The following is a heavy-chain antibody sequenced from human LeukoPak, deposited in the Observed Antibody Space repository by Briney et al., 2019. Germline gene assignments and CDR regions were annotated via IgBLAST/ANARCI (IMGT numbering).Heavy chain of an antibody. J-gene: IGHJ4*02. V-gene: IGHV3-21*04. D-gene: IGHD1-26*01. CDR1: GFTFSSYA. CDR3: ARGPIVGAIDY. CDR2: ISSSGSTI. Sequence: GGSLRLSCAASGFTFSSYAMSWVRQAPGKGLEWVSAISSSGSTIYYADSVKGRFTISRDNAKNSLYLQMNSLRAEDTAVYYCARGPIVGAIDYWGQGTLVTVSS.